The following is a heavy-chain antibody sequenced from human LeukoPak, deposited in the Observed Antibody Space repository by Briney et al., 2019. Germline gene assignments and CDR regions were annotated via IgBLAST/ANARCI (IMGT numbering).Heavy chain of an antibody. Sequence: PGVSLRLSCEASGFSFSRYWMSWVRQAPLRGLEWVANIKPDGSEIYYVDSVKGRFTISRDNAKNAVYLHMDSLRPEDTAIYYCARDKVEGPTKFGSWGQGIRVTVSS. CDR1: GFSFSRYW. D-gene: IGHD5-24*01. J-gene: IGHJ5*01. CDR2: IKPDGSEI. CDR3: ARDKVEGPTKFGS. V-gene: IGHV3-7*01.